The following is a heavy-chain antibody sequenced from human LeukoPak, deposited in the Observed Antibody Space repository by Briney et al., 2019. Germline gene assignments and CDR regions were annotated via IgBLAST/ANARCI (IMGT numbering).Heavy chain of an antibody. CDR3: AKTDYYFDY. D-gene: IGHD3/OR15-3a*01. V-gene: IGHV3-23*01. CDR2: ISGSGGST. J-gene: IGHJ4*02. Sequence: GSLRLSCAASGFTFSSYAMSWVRQAPGKGLEWVSAISGSGGSTYYADSVKGRFTLSRDNSKNTLYLQMYRLRAEDTPVYYCAKTDYYFDYWGQGTLVTVSS. CDR1: GFTFSSYA.